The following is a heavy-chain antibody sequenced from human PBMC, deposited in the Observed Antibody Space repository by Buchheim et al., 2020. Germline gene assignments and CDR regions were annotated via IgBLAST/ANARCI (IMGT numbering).Heavy chain of an antibody. CDR1: GFTFSSHW. CDR3: ARGRYCSSTSCYPSFAFDL. D-gene: IGHD2-2*01. Sequence: EVQLVESGGGLVQPGGSLRLSCAASGFTFSSHWMSWVRQAPGKGLEWVANIKQDGSEKHYVDSVKGRFTFSGDNAKNSLYLQMNSLRAEDTAVYYCARGRYCSSTSCYPSFAFDLWGQGT. V-gene: IGHV3-7*04. CDR2: IKQDGSEK. J-gene: IGHJ3*01.